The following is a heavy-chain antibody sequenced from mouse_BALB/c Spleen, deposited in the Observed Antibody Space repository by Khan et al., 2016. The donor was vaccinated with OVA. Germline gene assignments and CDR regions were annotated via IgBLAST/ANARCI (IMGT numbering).Heavy chain of an antibody. CDR3: ARIKKIVATYFDY. Sequence: QVRLQQSGAELVKAGASVKMSCKASGYTFTSYWMNWVKQRLGQGLEWFAETNPTNGRTYYNEKFKSKATLTVDKSSSTAYMLLSGPTFEDSAVYYCARIKKIVATYFDYWGQGTTLTVSS. CDR2: TNPTNGRT. CDR1: GYTFTSYW. V-gene: IGHV1S81*02. J-gene: IGHJ2*01. D-gene: IGHD1-1*01.